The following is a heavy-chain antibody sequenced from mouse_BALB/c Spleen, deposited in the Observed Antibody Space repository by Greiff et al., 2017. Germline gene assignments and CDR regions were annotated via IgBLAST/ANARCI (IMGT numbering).Heavy chain of an antibody. V-gene: IGHV5-6*01. J-gene: IGHJ4*01. D-gene: IGHD2-12*01. Sequence: EVKLVESGGDLVKPGGSLKLSCAASGFTFSSYGMSWVRQTPDKRLEWVATISSGGSYTYYPDSVKGRFTISRDNAKNTLYLQMSSLKSEDTAMYYCARQSYYKAMDYWGQGTSVTVSS. CDR1: GFTFSSYG. CDR3: ARQSYYKAMDY. CDR2: ISSGGSYT.